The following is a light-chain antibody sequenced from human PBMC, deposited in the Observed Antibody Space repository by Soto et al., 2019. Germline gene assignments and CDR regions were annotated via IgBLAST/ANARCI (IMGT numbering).Light chain of an antibody. J-gene: IGKJ3*01. Sequence: EIVLTQSPGTLSLSPGERATLACRASQSVSNNYLAWYQQKPGQAPRLLIYGASNRATGIPDRFSGSGSGTDFTLTISRLEPEDFAVYYCQHYGSSPPVTFGPGTTVDIK. CDR1: QSVSNNY. V-gene: IGKV3-20*01. CDR2: GAS. CDR3: QHYGSSPPVT.